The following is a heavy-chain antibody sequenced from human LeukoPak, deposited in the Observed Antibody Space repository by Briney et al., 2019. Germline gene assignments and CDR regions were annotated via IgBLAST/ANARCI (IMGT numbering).Heavy chain of an antibody. J-gene: IGHJ2*01. D-gene: IGHD3-22*01. CDR3: ARDPNYYDSSGYYYYWYFDL. CDR2: ITSSSSYA. Sequence: GGSLRLSCEASGFTFSTYNMNWVRQAPGKRLEWVSSITSSSSYAFYADSVKGRFTISRDNAKSSLYLQMNSLRAEDTAIYYCARDPNYYDSSGYYYYWYFDLWGRGTLVTVSS. V-gene: IGHV3-21*01. CDR1: GFTFSTYN.